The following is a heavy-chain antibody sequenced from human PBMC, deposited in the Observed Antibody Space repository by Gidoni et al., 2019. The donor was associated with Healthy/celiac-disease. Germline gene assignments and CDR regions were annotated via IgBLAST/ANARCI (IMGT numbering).Heavy chain of an antibody. CDR1: GGSLSSYY. J-gene: IGHJ6*02. CDR2: IYYSGST. V-gene: IGHV4-59*01. Sequence: QVQLQESGPGLVKPSEPLSLTCTVSGGSLSSYYWSWIRQPPGKGLEWIGYIYYSGSTNYNPSLKSRVTISVDTSKNQFSLKLSSVTAADTAVYYCARAYGDSRDYYYYDGMDVWGQGTTVTVSS. D-gene: IGHD4-17*01. CDR3: ARAYGDSRDYYYYDGMDV.